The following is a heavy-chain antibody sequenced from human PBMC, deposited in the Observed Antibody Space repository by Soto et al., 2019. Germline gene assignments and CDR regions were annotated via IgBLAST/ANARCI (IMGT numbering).Heavy chain of an antibody. J-gene: IGHJ4*02. D-gene: IGHD6-19*01. CDR2: IIPIFGTA. CDR1: GGTFSSYA. V-gene: IGHV1-69*01. CDR3: ARGDTGGQQWLGFDY. Sequence: QVQLVQSGAEVKKPGSSVKVSCKASGGTFSSYAISWVRQAPGQGLEWMGGIIPIFGTANYAQKFQGRVTITADESTNTAQMELSSLRSEDTAVYYCARGDTGGQQWLGFDYWGQGTLVTVSS.